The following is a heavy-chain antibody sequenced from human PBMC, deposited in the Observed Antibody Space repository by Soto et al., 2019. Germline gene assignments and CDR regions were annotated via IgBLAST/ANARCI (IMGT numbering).Heavy chain of an antibody. CDR2: INAGNGNT. D-gene: IGHD6-19*01. CDR1: GYTFTSYA. Sequence: GASVKVSCKASGYTFTSYAMHWVRQAPGQRLEWMGWINAGNGNTKYSQKFQGRVTITRDTSASTAYMELSSLRSEDTAVYYCARAQSSGWYVEAFDIWGQGTMVTVSS. J-gene: IGHJ3*02. V-gene: IGHV1-3*01. CDR3: ARAQSSGWYVEAFDI.